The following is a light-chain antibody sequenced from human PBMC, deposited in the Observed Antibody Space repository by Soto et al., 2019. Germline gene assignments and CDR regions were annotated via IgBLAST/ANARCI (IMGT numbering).Light chain of an antibody. V-gene: IGKV1-5*01. J-gene: IGKJ1*01. Sequence: DIQMTQSPSTLSASVGDRVTITCRASQSISSWLAWYQQKPGKAPKLLIYDASSLESGVPSRFSGSGSGTEFTLTITILQPDDFATYYCQQYNSYPWTFGQGTNVEIK. CDR1: QSISSW. CDR2: DAS. CDR3: QQYNSYPWT.